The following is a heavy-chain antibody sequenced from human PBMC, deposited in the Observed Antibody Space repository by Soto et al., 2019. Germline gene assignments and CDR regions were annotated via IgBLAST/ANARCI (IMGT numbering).Heavy chain of an antibody. CDR2: ISYDGSNK. CDR3: AKDKRHYDSSGYYDY. V-gene: IGHV3-30*18. J-gene: IGHJ4*02. CDR1: GFTFSSYG. D-gene: IGHD3-22*01. Sequence: GGSLRLSCAASGFTFSSYGMHWVRQAPGKGLEWVAVISYDGSNKYYADSVKGRFTISRDNSKNTLYLQMNSLRAEDTAVYYCAKDKRHYDSSGYYDYWGQGTLVTVS.